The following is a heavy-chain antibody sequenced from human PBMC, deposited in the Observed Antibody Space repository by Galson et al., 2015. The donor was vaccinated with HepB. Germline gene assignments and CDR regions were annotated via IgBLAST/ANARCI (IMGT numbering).Heavy chain of an antibody. CDR1: GFTFRNYG. Sequence: SLRLSCAASGFTFRNYGMHWVRQAPGKGLEWVTSIRYDGSEKYYADSVKGRFTISRDISKNTLYLQMNSLTAEDTAFYYCARDSGIIALDYWGQGTLVTVSS. CDR3: ARDSGIIALDY. CDR2: IRYDGSEK. J-gene: IGHJ4*02. D-gene: IGHD3-10*01. V-gene: IGHV3-33*01.